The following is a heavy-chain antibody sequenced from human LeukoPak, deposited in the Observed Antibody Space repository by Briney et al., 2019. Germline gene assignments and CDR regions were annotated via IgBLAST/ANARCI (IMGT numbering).Heavy chain of an antibody. CDR2: IVVGSGNT. CDR1: GFTFTSSA. CDR3: ARSYYYDNSGYWTQSRGYYGMDV. D-gene: IGHD3-22*01. Sequence: SVKVSCKASGFTFTSSAVQWVRQARGQRLEWIGWIVVGSGNTNYAQKFQERVTITRDMSTSTAYMELSSLRSEDTAVYYCARSYYYDNSGYWTQSRGYYGMDVWGQGTTVTVSS. J-gene: IGHJ6*02. V-gene: IGHV1-58*01.